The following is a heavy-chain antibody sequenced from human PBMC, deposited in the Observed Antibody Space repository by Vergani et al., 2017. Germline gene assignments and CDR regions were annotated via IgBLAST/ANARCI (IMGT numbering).Heavy chain of an antibody. Sequence: QVQLVESGGGVVQPGRSLRLSCAASGFTFSSYGMHWVRQAPGKGLEWVAVIWYDGSNKYYADSVKGRFTISRDNSKNTLYLQMNSLRAEDTAVYYCAREHDYGDYLGYYYYGMDVWGQGTTVTVSS. D-gene: IGHD4-17*01. CDR3: AREHDYGDYLGYYYYGMDV. V-gene: IGHV3-33*01. CDR2: IWYDGSNK. CDR1: GFTFSSYG. J-gene: IGHJ6*02.